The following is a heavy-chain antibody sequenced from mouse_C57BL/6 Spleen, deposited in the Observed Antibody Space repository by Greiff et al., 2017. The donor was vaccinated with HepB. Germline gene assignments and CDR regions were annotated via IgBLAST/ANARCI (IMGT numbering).Heavy chain of an antibody. Sequence: QVTLKESGPGILQPSQTLSLTCSFSGFSLSTFGMGVGWIRQPSGKGLEWLAHIWWDDDKYYNPALKSRLTISKDTSKNQVFLKIANVDTADTATYYCARSHYYGSSYGWFAYWGQGTLVTVSA. CDR3: ARSHYYGSSYGWFAY. CDR2: IWWDDDK. CDR1: GFSLSTFGMG. V-gene: IGHV8-8*01. D-gene: IGHD1-1*01. J-gene: IGHJ3*01.